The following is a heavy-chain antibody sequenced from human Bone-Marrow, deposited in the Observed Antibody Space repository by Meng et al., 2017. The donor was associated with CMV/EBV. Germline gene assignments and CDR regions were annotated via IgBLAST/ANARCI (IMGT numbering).Heavy chain of an antibody. J-gene: IGHJ6*02. Sequence: ASVKVSCKASGYIFIEHYVHWVRQAPGEGLEWMGWVNPNSGGTNYAQKFQGRVTMTRDTSISTAYMELSSLRSDDTAVYYCARDRIDWELNYGMDVWGQGTTVTVSS. D-gene: IGHD1-26*01. V-gene: IGHV1-2*02. CDR2: VNPNSGGT. CDR1: GYIFIEHY. CDR3: ARDRIDWELNYGMDV.